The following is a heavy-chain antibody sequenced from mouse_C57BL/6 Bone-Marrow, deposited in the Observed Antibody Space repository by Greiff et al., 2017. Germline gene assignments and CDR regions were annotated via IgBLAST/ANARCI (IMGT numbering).Heavy chain of an antibody. CDR3: TTTTTVVATEGFAY. D-gene: IGHD1-1*01. CDR2: IDPENGDT. CDR1: GFNIKDDY. V-gene: IGHV14-4*01. J-gene: IGHJ3*01. Sequence: EVQVEESGAELVRPGASVKLSCTASGFNIKDDYMPWVKQRPEQGLEWIGWIDPENGDTEYASKFQGKATITADTSSNTAYLQLSSLTSEDTAVYYWTTTTTVVATEGFAYWGQGTLVTVSA.